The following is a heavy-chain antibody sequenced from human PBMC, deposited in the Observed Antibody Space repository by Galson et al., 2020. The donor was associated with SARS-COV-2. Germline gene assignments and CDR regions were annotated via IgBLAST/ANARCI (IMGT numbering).Heavy chain of an antibody. J-gene: IGHJ4*02. D-gene: IGHD2-15*01. CDR1: GGSLSEYY. CDR3: ARDCSAGNCYSGGGTFDS. V-gene: IGHV4-34*01. Sequence: SETLSLTCAVYGGSLSEYYWSWIRQSPDKGLEWIGEMTPGGSPNYNPSLKSRVAMSIDTSKTHFSLKLNSVTAADSAVYYCARDCSAGNCYSGGGTFDSWGQGTLVTVSS. CDR2: MTPGGSP.